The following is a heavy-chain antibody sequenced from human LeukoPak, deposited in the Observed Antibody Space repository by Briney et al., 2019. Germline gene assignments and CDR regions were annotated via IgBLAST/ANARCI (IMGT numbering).Heavy chain of an antibody. D-gene: IGHD4-4*01. CDR2: IKQDGSEK. J-gene: IGHJ4*02. Sequence: GGSLRLSCAASGFTFSSYWMSWVRQAPGKGLEWVANIKQDGSEKYYVDSVKGRFTISRDNAKNSLYLQMNSLRAEDTAVYYCARPTTVTTLYYLDYWGQGTLVTVSS. CDR1: GFTFSSYW. CDR3: ARPTTVTTLYYLDY. V-gene: IGHV3-7*01.